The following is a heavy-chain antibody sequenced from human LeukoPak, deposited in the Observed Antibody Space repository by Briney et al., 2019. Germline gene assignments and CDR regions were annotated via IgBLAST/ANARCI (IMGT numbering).Heavy chain of an antibody. D-gene: IGHD2-2*01. V-gene: IGHV3-15*01. CDR1: EFTFNSAW. J-gene: IGHJ4*02. CDR2: VKSKTDGGTT. CDR3: ASVGGQPLHYFDY. Sequence: PGGSLRLSCTASEFTFNSAWMNWVRQAPGKGLEWLARVKSKTDGGTTDYAAPVKGRFSISRDDSQNTLYLQINSLKTEDTAVYYCASVGGQPLHYFDYWGQGTLVTVSS.